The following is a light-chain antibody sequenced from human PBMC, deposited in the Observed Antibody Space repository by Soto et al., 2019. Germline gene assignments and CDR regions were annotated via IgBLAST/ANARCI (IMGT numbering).Light chain of an antibody. CDR3: CSYAGNSNVV. CDR1: SSDVGSYNL. Sequence: QSALTQPASVSGSPGQSITISCTGTSSDVGSYNLVSWYQQHPGKAPKLIIYEDSKRPSGVSNRFSGSKSGNTASLTISGLQAEDEADYYCCSYAGNSNVVFGGGTKLPVL. V-gene: IGLV2-23*01. J-gene: IGLJ2*01. CDR2: EDS.